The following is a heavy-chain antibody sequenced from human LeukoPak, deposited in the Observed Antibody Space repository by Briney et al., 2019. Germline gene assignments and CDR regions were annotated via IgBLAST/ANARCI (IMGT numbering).Heavy chain of an antibody. Sequence: GGSLRLSCAASGFTFSTYAMSWVRQAPGKGLEWVSTISGSGFNTYYADSVKGRFTISRDNSKNTLYLQMNSLRAEDTAVYYCAKVPRGSSWYVWGQGTLVTVSS. D-gene: IGHD6-13*01. CDR1: GFTFSTYA. CDR3: AKVPRGSSWYV. V-gene: IGHV3-23*01. J-gene: IGHJ4*02. CDR2: ISGSGFNT.